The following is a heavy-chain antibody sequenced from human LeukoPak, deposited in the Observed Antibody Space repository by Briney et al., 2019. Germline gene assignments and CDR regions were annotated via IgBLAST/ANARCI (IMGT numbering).Heavy chain of an antibody. J-gene: IGHJ5*02. CDR2: ISAYNGNT. D-gene: IGHD2-2*01. Sequence: SSVRASCKASGYTFTSYGISWVRQAPGQRLEWMGWISAYNGNTNYAQKLQGRVTMTTDTSTSTAYMELRSLRSDDTAVYYCARVRGYCSSTSCYGEDWFDTWGQGTLVNVSS. V-gene: IGHV1-18*04. CDR1: GYTFTSYG. CDR3: ARVRGYCSSTSCYGEDWFDT.